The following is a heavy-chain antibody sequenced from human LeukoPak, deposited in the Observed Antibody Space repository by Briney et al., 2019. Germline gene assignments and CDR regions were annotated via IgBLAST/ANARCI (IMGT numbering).Heavy chain of an antibody. CDR3: ARLSRDGYNFVDY. D-gene: IGHD5-24*01. CDR2: IYTSGST. Sequence: KPSETLSLTCTVSGGSISSGSYYWSWIRQPAGKGLEWIGRIYTSGSTNYNPSLKSRVTISVDTSKNQFPLKLSSVTAADTAVYYCARLSRDGYNFVDYWGQGTLVTVSS. CDR1: GGSISSGSYY. V-gene: IGHV4-61*02. J-gene: IGHJ4*02.